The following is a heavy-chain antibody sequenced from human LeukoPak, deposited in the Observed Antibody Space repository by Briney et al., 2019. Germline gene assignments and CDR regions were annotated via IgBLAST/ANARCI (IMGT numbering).Heavy chain of an antibody. CDR1: GGTFSSYA. V-gene: IGHV1-69*01. Sequence: ASVKVSCKASGGTFSSYAISWVRQAPGQGLEWMGGIIPIFGTANYAQKFQGRVTITADESTSTAYMELSSLRSEDTAMYYCARSGDCSSTSCYTPGAFDIWGQGTMVTVSS. CDR2: IIPIFGTA. CDR3: ARSGDCSSTSCYTPGAFDI. D-gene: IGHD2-2*02. J-gene: IGHJ3*02.